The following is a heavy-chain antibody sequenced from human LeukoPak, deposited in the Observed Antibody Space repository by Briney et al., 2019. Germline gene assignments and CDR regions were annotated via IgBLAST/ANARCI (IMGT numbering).Heavy chain of an antibody. CDR2: IYYSGST. D-gene: IGHD5-24*01. Sequence: PSETLSLTCTVSGGSISSYYWSWIRQPPGKGLEWIGYIYYSGSTNYNPSLKGRVTISVDTSKNQFSLKLSSVTAADTAVYYCARLVEMATINFDYWGQGTLVTVSS. J-gene: IGHJ4*02. CDR1: GGSISSYY. CDR3: ARLVEMATINFDY. V-gene: IGHV4-59*01.